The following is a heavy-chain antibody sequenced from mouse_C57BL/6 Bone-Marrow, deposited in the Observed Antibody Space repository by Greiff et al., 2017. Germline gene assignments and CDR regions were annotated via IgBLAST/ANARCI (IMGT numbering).Heavy chain of an antibody. CDR2: IYTRSGNT. J-gene: IGHJ2*01. D-gene: IGHD2-4*01. V-gene: IGHV1-81*01. CDR3: ASSPLYDDDDY. Sequence: VQLQQSGAELARPGASVKLSCKASGYTFTSYGISWVKQRTGQGLEWIGEIYTRSGNTYYNEKFKGKATLTADKSSSTAYMELRSLTSADAAVSFYASSPLYDDDDYWCRGTTLTVSS. CDR1: GYTFTSYG.